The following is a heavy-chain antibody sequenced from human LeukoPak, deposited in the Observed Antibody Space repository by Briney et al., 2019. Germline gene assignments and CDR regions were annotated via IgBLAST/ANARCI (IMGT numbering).Heavy chain of an antibody. CDR1: GFTFSSYA. Sequence: GGSLRLSCAASGFTFSSYAMSWVRQAPGKGLEWVSGISGSGDNTYYADSVKGRFTISRDNSKNTLYLQMNSLRAEDTAVYYCARDPQYWLTPHQWYFDLWGRGTLVTVSS. D-gene: IGHD3-16*01. CDR3: ARDPQYWLTPHQWYFDL. CDR2: ISGSGDNT. V-gene: IGHV3-23*01. J-gene: IGHJ2*01.